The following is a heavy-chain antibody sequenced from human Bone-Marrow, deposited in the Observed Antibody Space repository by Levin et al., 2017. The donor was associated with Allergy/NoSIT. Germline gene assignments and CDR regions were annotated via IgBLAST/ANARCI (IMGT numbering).Heavy chain of an antibody. CDR3: TRGPGTTAPTEVDYVMDV. CDR2: IIPIIGPA. D-gene: IGHD1-1*01. CDR1: GGIFMKTA. J-gene: IGHJ6*02. V-gene: IGHV1-69*13. Sequence: SVKVSCKASGGIFMKTAISWVRQAPGQGLEWMGGIIPIIGPANYAKRFRGRVTIVADASTTTVYMELSSLRAEDTAVYYCTRGPGTTAPTEVDYVMDVWGQGTTVTVSS.